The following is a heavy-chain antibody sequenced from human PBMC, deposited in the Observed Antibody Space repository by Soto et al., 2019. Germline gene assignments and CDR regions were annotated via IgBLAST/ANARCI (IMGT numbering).Heavy chain of an antibody. CDR2: INNDGSST. CDR3: ASDSGSGYYYY. Sequence: GGSLRLSCAASGFTFSSYWMHWVRQAPGKGLVWVSHINNDGSSTNYADSVKGRFTISRDNAKNTPYLQMNSPRAEDTAVFFCASDSGSGYYYYWGQRTPVTVSS. D-gene: IGHD3-22*01. CDR1: GFTFSSYW. V-gene: IGHV3-74*01. J-gene: IGHJ4*02.